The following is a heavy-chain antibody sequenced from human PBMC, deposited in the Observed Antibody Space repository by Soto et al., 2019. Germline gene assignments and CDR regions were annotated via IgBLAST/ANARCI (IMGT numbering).Heavy chain of an antibody. V-gene: IGHV1-8*01. J-gene: IGHJ4*02. D-gene: IGHD5-12*01. CDR3: ARGRPLRPDIVAMPQAY. CDR1: GYTFTSYD. Sequence: ASVKVSCKASGYTFTSYDINWVRQATGQGLEWMGWMNPNSGNTGYAQKFQGRVTMTRNTSVSTAYMELSSLRSEDTAVYYCARGRPLRPDIVAMPQAYWGQGTLVTVSS. CDR2: MNPNSGNT.